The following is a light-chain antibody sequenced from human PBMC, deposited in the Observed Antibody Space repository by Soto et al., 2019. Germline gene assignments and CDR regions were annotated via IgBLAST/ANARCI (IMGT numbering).Light chain of an antibody. CDR3: AAWDDSLNGVV. V-gene: IGLV1-44*01. CDR2: NND. Sequence: QSVLTQPPSVSGTPGQRVTISCSGSSSNIGSNTVNWFQQLPGTAPKLLIYNNDQRPSGVPDRFSGSKSGTSASLAISGLQSEDEADYYCAAWDDSLNGVVFGGGTQLTVL. CDR1: SSNIGSNT. J-gene: IGLJ2*01.